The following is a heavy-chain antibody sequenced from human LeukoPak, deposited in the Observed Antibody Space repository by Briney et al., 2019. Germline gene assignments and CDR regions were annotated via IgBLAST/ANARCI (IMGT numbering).Heavy chain of an antibody. V-gene: IGHV3-74*01. D-gene: IGHD2-2*01. CDR3: AREPVVVPVAFKVDGMDV. Sequence: GGSLRLSCAASGFTFTTYWMHWVRQAPGKGLVWVSHINSDGSITSYADSVKGRFTISRDNAKNSLYLQMNSLRAEDTAVYYCAREPVVVPVAFKVDGMDVWGQGTTVTVSS. CDR2: INSDGSIT. CDR1: GFTFTTYW. J-gene: IGHJ6*02.